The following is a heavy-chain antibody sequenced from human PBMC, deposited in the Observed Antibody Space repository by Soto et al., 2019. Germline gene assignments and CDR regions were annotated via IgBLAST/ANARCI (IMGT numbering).Heavy chain of an antibody. CDR2: IYPGDSKT. CDR1: GFSFTTYW. J-gene: IGHJ3*02. D-gene: IGHD6-19*01. V-gene: IGHV5-51*01. Sequence: PGESLKISCKGSGFSFTTYWIAWVRQMPGKGLEWMGIIYPGDSKTTYSPSFQGQVTISADKSISTAYLQWSSLKASDTAMYYCARHKVAGEMKAFDIWGQGTMVTVSS. CDR3: ARHKVAGEMKAFDI.